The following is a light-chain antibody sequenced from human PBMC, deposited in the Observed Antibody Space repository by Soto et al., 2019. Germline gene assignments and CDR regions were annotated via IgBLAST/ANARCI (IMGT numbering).Light chain of an antibody. V-gene: IGKV3-15*01. CDR3: QQYNNWPYT. CDR1: QSVNSN. CDR2: GAS. J-gene: IGKJ2*01. Sequence: EIVMTQSPATLSVSPGERATLSCRASQSVNSNLAWYQQKLGQAPRLLIYGASTRATGIPARFSGSGSGTEFTLTISSLQSEDSTIYYCQQYNNWPYTFGHGTKVEI.